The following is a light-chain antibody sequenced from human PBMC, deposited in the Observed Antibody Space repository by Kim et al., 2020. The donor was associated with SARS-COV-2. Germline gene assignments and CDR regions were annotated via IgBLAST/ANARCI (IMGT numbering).Light chain of an antibody. CDR2: GTD. CDR3: AAWDDSLNGPSYV. V-gene: IGLV1-44*01. Sequence: APVPCSGSSSQPGSNSVNCYQQLPGKAPKLLIYGTDQRPSGVPDRFSGSQSGPSASLAISGLQSEDEADYYCAAWDDSLNGPSYVFGTGTKVTVL. CDR1: SSQPGSNS. J-gene: IGLJ1*01.